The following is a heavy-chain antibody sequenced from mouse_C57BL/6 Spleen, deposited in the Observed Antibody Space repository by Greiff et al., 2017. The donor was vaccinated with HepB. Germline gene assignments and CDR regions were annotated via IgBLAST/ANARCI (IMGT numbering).Heavy chain of an antibody. CDR2: ISNGGGST. J-gene: IGHJ3*01. CDR3: ARQGDDGAWFAY. V-gene: IGHV5-12*01. CDR1: GFTFSDYY. Sequence: VKLVESGGGLVQPGGSLKLSCAASGFTFSDYYMYWVRQTPEKRLEWVAYISNGGGSTYYPDTVKGRFTISRDNAKNTLSLQMSRLKSEDTAMYYCARQGDDGAWFAYWGQGTLVTVSA.